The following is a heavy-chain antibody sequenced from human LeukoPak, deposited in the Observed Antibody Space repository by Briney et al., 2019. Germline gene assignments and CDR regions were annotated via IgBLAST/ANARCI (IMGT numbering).Heavy chain of an antibody. V-gene: IGHV3-21*04. D-gene: IGHD3-10*01. Sequence: GGSMRLSSAAYGFTFSSYSMSWVRQAPGKGLEWVSSISSSSSYIYYADSVKGRFTISRDNAKNSLYLQMNSLRAEDTAVYYCSFSMVRGVIGTYYFDYWGQGTLVTVSS. CDR2: ISSSSSYI. J-gene: IGHJ4*02. CDR3: SFSMVRGVIGTYYFDY. CDR1: GFTFSSYS.